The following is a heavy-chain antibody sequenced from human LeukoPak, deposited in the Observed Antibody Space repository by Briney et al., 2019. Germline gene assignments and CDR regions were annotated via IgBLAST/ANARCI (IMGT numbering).Heavy chain of an antibody. Sequence: ESLKIPCKASAYSTTSYWISSVRHMPAKNLEWMGIINPSDSDTRYNPSFQGQVTISADKSISTAYLQWSSLKASDTAMYYCARYWESVTAAGYTGLSWFDPWGQGTLVTVSS. CDR2: INPSDSDT. V-gene: IGHV5-51*01. D-gene: IGHD6-13*01. CDR1: AYSTTSYW. CDR3: ARYWESVTAAGYTGLSWFDP. J-gene: IGHJ5*02.